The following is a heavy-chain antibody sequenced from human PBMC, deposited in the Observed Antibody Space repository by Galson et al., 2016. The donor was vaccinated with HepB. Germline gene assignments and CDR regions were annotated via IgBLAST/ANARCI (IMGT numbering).Heavy chain of an antibody. CDR2: ISSGGGDK. D-gene: IGHD6-13*01. CDR1: GFTFISYA. Sequence: SLRLSCAASGFTFISYAMHWVRQTPGKGLEWVAVISSGGGDKYYADSMKGRFTVSRDNSKDTLYLQVTSLRIEDMAIYDCVRDGSSWNRFDYWCQGTLVTVAS. V-gene: IGHV3-30-3*01. CDR3: VRDGSSWNRFDY. J-gene: IGHJ4*02.